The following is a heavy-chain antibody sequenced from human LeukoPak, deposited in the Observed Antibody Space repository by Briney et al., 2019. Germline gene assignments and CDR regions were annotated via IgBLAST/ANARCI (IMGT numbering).Heavy chain of an antibody. CDR1: GDTFSSYA. J-gene: IGHJ5*02. CDR3: ARGGTYIAAAGSLYSWFDP. CDR2: IIPLLGTA. Sequence: SVKVSCKASGDTFSSYAISWVRQAPGQGLEWMGGIIPLLGTASYAQKFQGRVTITTDESTSTAYMELSSLRSEDTALYYCARGGTYIAAAGSLYSWFDPWGQGTLVTVSS. V-gene: IGHV1-69*05. D-gene: IGHD6-13*01.